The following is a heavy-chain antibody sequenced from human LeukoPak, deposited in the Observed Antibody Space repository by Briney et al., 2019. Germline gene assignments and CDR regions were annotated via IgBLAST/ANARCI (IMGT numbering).Heavy chain of an antibody. D-gene: IGHD5-24*01. Sequence: PGGSLRLSCAASGFTFSSYSMNWVRQAPGKGLEWVSYISSSSSTIYYADSVKGRFTISRDNAKNSLYLQMNSLRDEDTAVYYCAREGERIPGIATIPGMDVWGQGTTVTVSS. J-gene: IGHJ6*02. CDR3: AREGERIPGIATIPGMDV. CDR2: ISSSSSTI. CDR1: GFTFSSYS. V-gene: IGHV3-48*02.